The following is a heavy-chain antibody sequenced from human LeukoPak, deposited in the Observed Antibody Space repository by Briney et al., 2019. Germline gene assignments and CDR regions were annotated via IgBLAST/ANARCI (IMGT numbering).Heavy chain of an antibody. Sequence: GGSLRLSCAASGFTFSSYGMHWVRQAPGKGLEWVSVIYSGGSTYYADSVKGRFTISRDNSKNTLYLQMNSLRAEDTAVYYCARDQLAASDAFDIWGQGTMVTVSS. CDR3: ARDQLAASDAFDI. D-gene: IGHD6-13*01. J-gene: IGHJ3*02. V-gene: IGHV3-53*01. CDR2: IYSGGST. CDR1: GFTFSSYG.